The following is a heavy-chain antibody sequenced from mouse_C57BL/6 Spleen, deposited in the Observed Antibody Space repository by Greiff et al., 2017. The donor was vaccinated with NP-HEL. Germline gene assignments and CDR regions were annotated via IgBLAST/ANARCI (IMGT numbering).Heavy chain of an antibody. V-gene: IGHV5-9-1*02. J-gene: IGHJ4*01. D-gene: IGHD1-1*01. CDR1: GFTFSSYA. Sequence: EVQVVESGEGLVKPGGSLKLSCAASGFTFSSYAMSWVRQTPEKRLEWVAYISSGGDYIYYADTVKGRFTISRDNARNTLYLQMSSLKSEDTAMYYCTRDHSHYYGSSYAMDYWGQGTSVTVSS. CDR3: TRDHSHYYGSSYAMDY. CDR2: ISSGGDYI.